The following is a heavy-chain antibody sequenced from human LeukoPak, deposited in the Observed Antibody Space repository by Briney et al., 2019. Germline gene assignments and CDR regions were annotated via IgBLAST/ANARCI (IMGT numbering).Heavy chain of an antibody. CDR3: ARVPGATVEFDY. CDR1: GFTFSSYA. V-gene: IGHV3-30-3*01. D-gene: IGHD1-26*01. J-gene: IGHJ4*02. CDR2: ISYDGSNK. Sequence: GGSLRLSCAASGFTFSSYAMHWVRQAPGKGLEWVAVISYDGSNKYCADSVKGRFTISRDNSKNTLYLQMNSLRAEDTAVYYCARVPGATVEFDYWGQGTLVTVSS.